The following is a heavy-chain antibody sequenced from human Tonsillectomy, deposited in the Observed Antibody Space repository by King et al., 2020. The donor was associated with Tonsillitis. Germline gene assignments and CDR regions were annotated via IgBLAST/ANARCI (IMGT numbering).Heavy chain of an antibody. D-gene: IGHD6-19*01. CDR3: ARGQEQWLVSAFFQH. CDR2: MSSDGSNR. V-gene: IGHV3-30*01. J-gene: IGHJ1*01. CDR1: GFIFSSYA. Sequence: QLVQSGGGAVQPGRSLRLSCAASGFIFSSYAMHWVRQAPGKGLEWVAVMSSDGSNRYYADSVKGRFTISSDNSKNTLFLQMNSLRSEDTAIYYCARGQEQWLVSAFFQHWGQGTLVTVSS.